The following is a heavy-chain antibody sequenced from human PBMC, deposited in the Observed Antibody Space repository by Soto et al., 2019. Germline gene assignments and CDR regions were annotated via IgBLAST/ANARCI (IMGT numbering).Heavy chain of an antibody. CDR3: ARQGFGQLHGLVDV. J-gene: IGHJ6*02. D-gene: IGHD3-10*01. V-gene: IGHV4-59*08. CDR1: GGSITSHY. Sequence: QVQLQESGPGLVKPSETLSLTCSVSGGSITSHYCSWFRQHPGKGLEWIGYIHHSVSTSYNPSLKRRVTMSVHTSKNQFSLKVSSVTAADTALYYCARQGFGQLHGLVDVWGPGTTVTVSS. CDR2: IHHSVST.